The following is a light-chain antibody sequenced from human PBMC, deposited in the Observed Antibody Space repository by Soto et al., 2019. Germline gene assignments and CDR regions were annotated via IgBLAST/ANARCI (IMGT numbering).Light chain of an antibody. CDR2: EVS. CDR3: GSYTSSSTPFV. J-gene: IGLJ1*01. V-gene: IGLV2-14*01. CDR1: SSDVGGFNY. Sequence: QSVLTQPASVSGSPGQSITISCTGTSSDVGGFNYVSWYQQHPGKAPKLMISEVSKRPSGVSNRFSGSKSGNTASLTISGLQPEDEADYYCGSYTSSSTPFVFGTGTKLTVL.